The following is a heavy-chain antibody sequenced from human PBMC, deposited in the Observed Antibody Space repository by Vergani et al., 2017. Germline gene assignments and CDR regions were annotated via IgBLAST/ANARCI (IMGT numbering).Heavy chain of an antibody. CDR2: ISGSGGST. Sequence: EVQLLESGGGLVQPGGSLRLSCAASGFTFSSYAMSWVRQAPGKGLEWVSAISGSGGSTYYADSVKGRFTISRDNSKNTLYLKMNSLRAEETAVYYCAKYSVIIRFGEAFDYWGQGALVTVSS. J-gene: IGHJ4*02. D-gene: IGHD3-10*01. V-gene: IGHV3-23*01. CDR3: AKYSVIIRFGEAFDY. CDR1: GFTFSSYA.